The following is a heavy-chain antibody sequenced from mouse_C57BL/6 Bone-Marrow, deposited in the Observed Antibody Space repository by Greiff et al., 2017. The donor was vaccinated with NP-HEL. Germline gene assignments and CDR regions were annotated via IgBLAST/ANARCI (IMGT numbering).Heavy chain of an antibody. CDR3: SRSSYEYDDGGYYYAMDY. CDR2: IDPEDGET. CDR1: GFNIKDYY. D-gene: IGHD2-4*01. V-gene: IGHV14-2*01. Sequence: VQLQPSGAELVKPGASVKLSCTASGFNIKDYYMHWVKQRTEQGLEWIGRIDPEDGETKYAPQFQGKATITADTSSNTAYMQLSSLTSEDTAVYYCSRSSYEYDDGGYYYAMDYWGQGTSVTASS. J-gene: IGHJ4*01.